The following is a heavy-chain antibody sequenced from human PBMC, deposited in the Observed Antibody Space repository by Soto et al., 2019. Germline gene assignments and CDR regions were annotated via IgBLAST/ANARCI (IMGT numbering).Heavy chain of an antibody. CDR2: ITSSSTFI. CDR3: ARGSVVGMGQELDY. Sequence: PGGSLRLSCVGSGFTFSSNSMNWVRQAPGKGLEWVSSITSSSTFIYYADSVKGRFTISRDNAKNSVFLQMNSLRVEDTAVYYCARGSVVGMGQELDYWGQGTLVTVSS. J-gene: IGHJ4*02. V-gene: IGHV3-21*01. CDR1: GFTFSSNS. D-gene: IGHD6-19*01.